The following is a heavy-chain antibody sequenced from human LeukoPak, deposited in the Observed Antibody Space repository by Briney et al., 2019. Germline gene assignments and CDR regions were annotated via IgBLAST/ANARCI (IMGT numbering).Heavy chain of an antibody. V-gene: IGHV4-39*07. CDR3: ATGTYYDFWSGYYPKLYFDY. D-gene: IGHD3-3*01. CDR1: GGSISSISYY. J-gene: IGHJ4*02. Sequence: SETLSLTCTVSGGSISSISYYWGWIRQPPGKGLEWIGSIYYSGSTYYNPSLKSRVSISVDTSENQFSLKLSSVTAADTAVYYCATGTYYDFWSGYYPKLYFDYWGQGTLVTVSS. CDR2: IYYSGST.